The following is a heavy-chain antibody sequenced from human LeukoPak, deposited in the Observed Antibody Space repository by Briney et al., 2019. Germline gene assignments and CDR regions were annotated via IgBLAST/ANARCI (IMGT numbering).Heavy chain of an antibody. D-gene: IGHD3-10*01. Sequence: GGSLRLSCAASGFTFSGSALHWVRQASGKGLEWVGRIRSTANGYATAYAASVKGRFTISRDDSKNTAYLQMDSLKTEDTAVYYCTGNYYGSGSYADFDYWDQGTPVTVSS. J-gene: IGHJ4*02. CDR1: GFTFSGSA. CDR3: TGNYYGSGSYADFDY. V-gene: IGHV3-73*01. CDR2: IRSTANGYAT.